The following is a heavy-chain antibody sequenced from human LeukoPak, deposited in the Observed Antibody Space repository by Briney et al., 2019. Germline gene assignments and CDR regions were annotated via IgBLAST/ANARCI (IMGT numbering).Heavy chain of an antibody. Sequence: GGSLRLSCAASGFTVSSNYMSWVRQAPGRGLEWVANIKDDGSEKYYVDSVKGRFTISRDNAKNSLYLQMNSLRAEDTAVYYCAELGITMIGGVWGKGTTVTISS. D-gene: IGHD3-10*02. CDR1: GFTVSSNY. CDR2: IKDDGSEK. V-gene: IGHV3-7*01. J-gene: IGHJ6*04. CDR3: AELGITMIGGV.